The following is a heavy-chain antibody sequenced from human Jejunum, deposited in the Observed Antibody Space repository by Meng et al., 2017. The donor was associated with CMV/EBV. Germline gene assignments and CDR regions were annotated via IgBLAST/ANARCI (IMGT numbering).Heavy chain of an antibody. CDR3: ARDSPLDGYSLLDY. V-gene: IGHV7-4-1*02. J-gene: IGHJ4*02. CDR1: GYTFTSYA. CDR2: IDPNTGNP. D-gene: IGHD5-24*01. Sequence: VQVVQAGAELKQPGAPVKVSCRPSGYTFTSYAINWARQAPGQGPDWMGWIDPNTGNPTYDQGFTGRFVFSLDTSVSTAYLQINSLRADDTAVYYCARDSPLDGYSLLDYWGQGTLVTVSS.